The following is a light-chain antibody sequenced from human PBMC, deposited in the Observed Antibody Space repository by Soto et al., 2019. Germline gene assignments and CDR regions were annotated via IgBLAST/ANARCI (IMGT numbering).Light chain of an antibody. CDR2: QAS. Sequence: DIQMTQSPSTLSASVGDRVTITCRASQSISSWLAWYQQKPGKAPKLLIFQASSLQSGVPSRFSGSGSGTDFTLTISSLQPEDFATYYCRQSYSTPITFGHGTRLEIK. CDR3: RQSYSTPIT. CDR1: QSISSW. V-gene: IGKV1-39*01. J-gene: IGKJ5*01.